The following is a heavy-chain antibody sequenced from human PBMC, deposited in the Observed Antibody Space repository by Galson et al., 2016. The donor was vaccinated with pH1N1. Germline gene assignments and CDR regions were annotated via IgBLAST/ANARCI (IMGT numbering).Heavy chain of an antibody. Sequence: QVQLEESGPGLVRPSQTLSLTCTVSGGSISSGDYYWSWIRQPPGKGLEWVGYIYYSGSTYYSPSHKSRATISSDRSKNQFSLRLSAVTAADSAMYYCARVPHEYGYQFEAFDIWGQGTMVAVSA. D-gene: IGHD4-17*01. J-gene: IGHJ3*02. CDR1: GGSISSGDYY. CDR3: ARVPHEYGYQFEAFDI. CDR2: IYYSGST. V-gene: IGHV4-30-4*08.